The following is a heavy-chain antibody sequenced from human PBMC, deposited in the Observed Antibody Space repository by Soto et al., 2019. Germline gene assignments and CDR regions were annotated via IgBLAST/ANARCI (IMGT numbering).Heavy chain of an antibody. CDR1: GGTFSSYI. CDR2: IIPILGIA. J-gene: IGHJ4*02. D-gene: IGHD1-26*01. V-gene: IGHV1-69*02. Sequence: QVQLVQSGAEVKKPGSSVKVSCKASGGTFSSYIISWVRQAPGQGLEWMGRIIPILGIANYAQKFQGRVTLTADKSTSTAYMELSSLRSEDTAVYYCARFPQTAIVGAADFDYWGQGTWVTVSS. CDR3: ARFPQTAIVGAADFDY.